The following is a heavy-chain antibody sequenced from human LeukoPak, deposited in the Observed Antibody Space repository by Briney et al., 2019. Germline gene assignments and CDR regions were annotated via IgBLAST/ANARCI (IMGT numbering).Heavy chain of an antibody. J-gene: IGHJ4*02. V-gene: IGHV3-33*01. D-gene: IGHD2-2*01. CDR3: ARDSPFRGIVVVPAAPLDY. CDR1: GFTFSSYG. Sequence: PGRSLRLSCAASGFTFSSYGMHWVRQAPGKXLEWVAVIWYDGSSKYYADSVKGRFTISRDNSKNTLYLQMNSLRAEDTAVYYCARDSPFRGIVVVPAAPLDYWGQGTLVTVSS. CDR2: IWYDGSSK.